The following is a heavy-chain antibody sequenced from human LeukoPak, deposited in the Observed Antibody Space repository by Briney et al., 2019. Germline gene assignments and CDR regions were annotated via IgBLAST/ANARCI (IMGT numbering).Heavy chain of an antibody. Sequence: PGGSLRLSCAASGFTFSTHWMSWFRQAPGKGLEWVALIQKDGSDKYYVDSVQGRFTISRDNAKNSLYLQMNGLRADDTAVYYCAGDEGWTFDIWGQGTKVTVSS. D-gene: IGHD5-24*01. V-gene: IGHV3-7*01. CDR1: GFTFSTHW. CDR3: AGDEGWTFDI. J-gene: IGHJ3*02. CDR2: IQKDGSDK.